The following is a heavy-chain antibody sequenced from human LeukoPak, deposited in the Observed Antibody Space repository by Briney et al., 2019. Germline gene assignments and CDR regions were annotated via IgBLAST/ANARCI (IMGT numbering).Heavy chain of an antibody. J-gene: IGHJ4*02. CDR3: ATRYCSGGSCYDFIY. CDR1: GYTFTSYY. Sequence: ASVKVSCKASGYTFTSYYMYWVRQAPGQGLEWMGVINPSGGSTTYAQKFQGRATMTRDTSTSTVYMELSSLRSEDTAVYYCATRYCSGGSCYDFIYWGQGTLVTVSS. D-gene: IGHD2-15*01. CDR2: INPSGGST. V-gene: IGHV1-46*01.